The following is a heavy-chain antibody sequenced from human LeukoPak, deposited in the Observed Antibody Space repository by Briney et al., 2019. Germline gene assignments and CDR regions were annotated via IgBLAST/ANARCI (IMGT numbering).Heavy chain of an antibody. Sequence: PGGSLRLSCAASGFTVSSNYMSWVRQAPGKGLEWVSSISSSSSYIYYADSVKGRFTISRDNAKNSLYLQMNSLRAEDTAVYYCARDRIAAAVAKDYWGQGTLVTVSS. D-gene: IGHD6-13*01. CDR3: ARDRIAAAVAKDY. J-gene: IGHJ4*02. CDR2: ISSSSSYI. V-gene: IGHV3-21*01. CDR1: GFTVSSNY.